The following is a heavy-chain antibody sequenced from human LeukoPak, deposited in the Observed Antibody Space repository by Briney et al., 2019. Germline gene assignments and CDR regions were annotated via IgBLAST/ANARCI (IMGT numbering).Heavy chain of an antibody. CDR1: GGSISSSSCY. J-gene: IGHJ4*02. D-gene: IGHD4-17*01. V-gene: IGHV4-39*01. CDR2: SYYSGST. Sequence: SETLSLTCTVSGGSISSSSCYWGWIRQPPGKGLEWIGSSYYSGSTYYKPSLKSRVTISVDTSKNQFSLKLSSVTAADTAVYYCARYGDYPFDYWGQGTLVTVSS. CDR3: ARYGDYPFDY.